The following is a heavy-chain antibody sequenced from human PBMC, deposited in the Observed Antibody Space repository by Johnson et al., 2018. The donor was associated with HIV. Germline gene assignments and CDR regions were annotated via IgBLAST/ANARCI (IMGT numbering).Heavy chain of an antibody. Sequence: QVQLVESGGGLVKPGGSLRLSCVASGFTFSGYYMSWIRQAPGKGLEWVSYISRSGSTIYYADSVNGRFTISRDNAKNSLYLQMNSLRAEDTAVDYCARSEVTAPSQPAGAFDIWGQGTMVTVSS. V-gene: IGHV3-11*04. CDR1: GFTFSGYY. D-gene: IGHD1-14*01. CDR3: ARSEVTAPSQPAGAFDI. CDR2: ISRSGSTI. J-gene: IGHJ3*02.